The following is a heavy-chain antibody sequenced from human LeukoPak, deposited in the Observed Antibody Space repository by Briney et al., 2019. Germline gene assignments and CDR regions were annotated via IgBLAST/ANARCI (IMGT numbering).Heavy chain of an antibody. Sequence: SETLSLTCAVYGGSFSGYYWSWIRQPPGKGLEWIGEINHSGSTNYNPSLKSRVTISVDTSKNQFSLKLSSVTAADTAVYYCARAPMYSGSYYAFDYWGQGTLVTVSS. D-gene: IGHD1-26*01. V-gene: IGHV4-34*01. CDR1: GGSFSGYY. CDR2: INHSGST. J-gene: IGHJ4*02. CDR3: ARAPMYSGSYYAFDY.